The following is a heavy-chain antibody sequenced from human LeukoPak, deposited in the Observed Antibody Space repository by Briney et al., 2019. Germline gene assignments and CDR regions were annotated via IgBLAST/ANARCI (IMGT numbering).Heavy chain of an antibody. CDR1: GFAFSSYG. V-gene: IGHV3-30*18. CDR3: AKAHCSGGSCYYILDYFDY. CDR2: ISYEGSNT. Sequence: GGSLRLSCAASGFAFSSYGLHWVRQAPGKGLEWLAVISYEGSNTYYADSVKGRFTISRDSSKDTLYLQMNSLRAEDAAVYYCAKAHCSGGSCYYILDYFDYWGQGTLVTVSS. J-gene: IGHJ4*02. D-gene: IGHD2-15*01.